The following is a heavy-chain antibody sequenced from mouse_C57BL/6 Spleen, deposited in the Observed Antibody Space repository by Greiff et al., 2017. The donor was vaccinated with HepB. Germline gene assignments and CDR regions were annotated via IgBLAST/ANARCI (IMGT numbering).Heavy chain of an antibody. D-gene: IGHD1-1*01. J-gene: IGHJ3*01. CDR2: INPSSGYT. CDR1: GYTFTSYT. Sequence: QVQLQQSGAELARPGASVKMSCKASGYTFTSYTMHWVKQRPGHGLEWIGYINPSSGYTKYNQKFKDKATLTAEKSSSTAYMILSSLTSEDSAVYYCASSDECVVFGYWGQGTLLTVSA. V-gene: IGHV1-4*01. CDR3: ASSDECVVFGY.